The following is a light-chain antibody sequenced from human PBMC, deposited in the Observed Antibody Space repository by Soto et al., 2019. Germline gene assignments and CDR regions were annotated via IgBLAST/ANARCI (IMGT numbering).Light chain of an antibody. V-gene: IGKV3D-20*02. CDR3: QQRSNWPPFS. J-gene: IGKJ3*01. CDR2: DAS. CDR1: QSVSSNF. Sequence: EIVLTQSPGTLSLSPGERGTLSCRASQSVSSNFLAWYQQKPGQAPRLLIFDASTRATGIPDRFTGSGSGTDFTLTISRLEPEDFAVYYCQQRSNWPPFSFGPGTTVDIK.